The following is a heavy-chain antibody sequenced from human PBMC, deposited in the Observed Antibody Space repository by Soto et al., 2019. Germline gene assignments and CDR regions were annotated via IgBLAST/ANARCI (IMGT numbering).Heavy chain of an antibody. J-gene: IGHJ4*02. CDR2: IYPGDSDT. CDR1: ERSFTSSW. V-gene: IGHV5-51*01. D-gene: IGHD6-6*01. CDR3: ACSAARPYYFDY. Sequence: GESLKISCKGSERSFTSSWIGWVRQMPGKGLEWMGIIYPGDSDTRYSPSFQGQVTISADKSISTAYLQWSSLRASDTAMYYCACSAARPYYFDYWGQGTLVTVSS.